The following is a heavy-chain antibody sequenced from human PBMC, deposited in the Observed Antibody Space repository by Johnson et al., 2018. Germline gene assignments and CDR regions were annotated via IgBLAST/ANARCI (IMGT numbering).Heavy chain of an antibody. CDR1: GFTFSNYG. J-gene: IGHJ6*03. D-gene: IGHD1-1*01. CDR2: TSYDETNK. Sequence: QLVESGGGVVQPGRSLRLSCAASGFTFSNYGMHWVRQAPGKGLEWVAATSYDETNKYYADAVRGRFTISRDNSKNTLNLQVNSLRAEDMAVYYCVRDSTYTSYMDVWGKGTTVTVAS. CDR3: VRDSTYTSYMDV. V-gene: IGHV3-30*03.